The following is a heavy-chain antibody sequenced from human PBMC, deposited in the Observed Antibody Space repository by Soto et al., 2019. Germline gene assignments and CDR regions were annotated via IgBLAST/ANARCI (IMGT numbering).Heavy chain of an antibody. D-gene: IGHD1-1*01. J-gene: IGHJ3*02. V-gene: IGHV4-31*01. CDR1: GGSITTGGRY. CDR3: AQALVYTGGDGFDN. Sequence: QVRLQEWGPGLVKPSQTLSLKCSVSGGSITTGGRYWSWIRQLPGKGLEWIGEIYYSGNTYYNASHKSLATTAAKAANNHFPLKLSSVTAADTAVYYWAQALVYTGGDGFDNWGQGRLVTVSS. CDR2: IYYSGNT.